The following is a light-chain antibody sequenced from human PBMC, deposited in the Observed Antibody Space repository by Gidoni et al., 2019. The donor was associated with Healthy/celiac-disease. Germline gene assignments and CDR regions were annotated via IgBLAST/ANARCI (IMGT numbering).Light chain of an antibody. CDR3: QQYYSYRT. CDR2: AAS. J-gene: IGKJ1*01. Sequence: AIRMTQSPSSFSASTGDRVTITCRASQGISSYLAWYQQKPGKAPKLLIYAASTLQSGVPSRFSGSGSGTDFTLTISCLQYEDFATYYCQQYYSYRTFGQGTKVEIK. CDR1: QGISSY. V-gene: IGKV1-8*01.